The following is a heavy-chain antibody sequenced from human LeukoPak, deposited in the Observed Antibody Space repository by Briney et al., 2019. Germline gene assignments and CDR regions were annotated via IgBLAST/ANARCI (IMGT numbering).Heavy chain of an antibody. CDR1: GFTFGDYA. CDR2: IRSKAFGGTT. D-gene: IGHD3-9*01. J-gene: IGHJ2*01. Sequence: GGSLRLSCTASGFTFGDYAMSWFRQAPGKGLEWVGFIRSKAFGGTTEYAASVKGRFTISRDDSKSIAYLQMNSLKTEDTAVYYCTRVGGGGRLVIIAWYFDLWGRGTLVTVSS. CDR3: TRVGGGGRLVIIAWYFDL. V-gene: IGHV3-49*03.